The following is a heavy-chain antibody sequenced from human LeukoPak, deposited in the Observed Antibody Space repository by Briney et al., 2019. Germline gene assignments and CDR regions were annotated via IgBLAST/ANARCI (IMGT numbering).Heavy chain of an antibody. V-gene: IGHV4-59*08. D-gene: IGHD1-26*01. CDR2: IYYSGST. CDR1: GGSISSYY. Sequence: SETLSLTCTVSGGSISSYYWSWIRQPPGKGLEWIGYIYYSGSTNYNPSLKSRVTISVDTSKNQFSLKLSSVTAADTAVYYCARLVHGGSYRFPHDAFDIWGQGTMVTVSS. CDR3: ARLVHGGSYRFPHDAFDI. J-gene: IGHJ3*02.